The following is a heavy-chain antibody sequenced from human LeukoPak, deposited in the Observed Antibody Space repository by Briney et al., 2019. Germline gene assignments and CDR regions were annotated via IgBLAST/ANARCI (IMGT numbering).Heavy chain of an antibody. D-gene: IGHD2-2*02. CDR1: GFTFSSYA. Sequence: GGSLRLSXAASGFTFSSYAMSWVRQAPGKGLEWDSSISGSGSSTYYADSVKGRFSISRDNSKNTLYLQMNSLRAEDTALYHCARARYCTSTSCYIDYWGQGTLVTVSS. V-gene: IGHV3-23*01. CDR2: ISGSGSST. CDR3: ARARYCTSTSCYIDY. J-gene: IGHJ4*02.